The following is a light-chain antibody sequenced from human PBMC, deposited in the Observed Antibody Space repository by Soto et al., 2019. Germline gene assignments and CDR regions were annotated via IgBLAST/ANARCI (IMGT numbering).Light chain of an antibody. CDR1: SRDIGIYKY. Sequence: QSVLTQPASVSGSPGQSIAISCTGSSRDIGIYKYVSWYQQHPGKVPKLIIYEVTNRPSGVSNRFSGSKSGNTASLTISGLQAEDEADYYCSSYTTSSTRVFGHGTKVTVL. CDR3: SSYTTSSTRV. J-gene: IGLJ1*01. V-gene: IGLV2-14*01. CDR2: EVT.